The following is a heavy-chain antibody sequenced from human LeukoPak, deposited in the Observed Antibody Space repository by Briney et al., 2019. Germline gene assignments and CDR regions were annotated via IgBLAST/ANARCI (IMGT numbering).Heavy chain of an antibody. J-gene: IGHJ4*02. V-gene: IGHV1-24*01. D-gene: IGHD2-15*01. CDR3: ATDPVGYCSANGCYSVDY. Sequence: ASVKVSCKAPGGTFSSYAISWVRQAPGQGLEWMGGFDPEDGEKVYAQKFQGRLTMTEDTSTDTAYMELSSLGSDDTAVYYCATDPVGYCSANGCYSVDYWGQGTLVTVSS. CDR1: GGTFSSYA. CDR2: FDPEDGEK.